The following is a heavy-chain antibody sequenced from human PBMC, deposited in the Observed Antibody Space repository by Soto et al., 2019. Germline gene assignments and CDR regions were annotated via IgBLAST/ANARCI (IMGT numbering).Heavy chain of an antibody. D-gene: IGHD3-9*01. V-gene: IGHV3-23*01. CDR1: GFAFRNYG. CDR3: AKDTFDVPPGFDY. Sequence: EVQLLGSGGGLVHPGGSLRLSCAASGFAFRNYGMSWVHQAPGKGLKWVSTISGSGGSTYYADSVKGRFTISRDNSKNTLYLQMNSLRAEDTAIYYCAKDTFDVPPGFDYWGQGTLVTVSS. J-gene: IGHJ4*02. CDR2: ISGSGGST.